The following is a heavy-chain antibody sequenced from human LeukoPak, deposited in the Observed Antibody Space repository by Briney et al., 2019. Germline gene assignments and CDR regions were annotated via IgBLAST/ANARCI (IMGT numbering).Heavy chain of an antibody. CDR1: GFTFSSYA. CDR3: ATGLVITTIDY. CDR2: ISGSGRTT. J-gene: IGHJ4*02. V-gene: IGHV3-23*01. Sequence: GGSLRLSCAASGFTFSSYAMSWVRQAPGKGLEWVSAISGSGRTTYYADSVKGRFTISRDNSKNTLYLQMNSLRAEDTAVYYCATGLVITTIDYWGQGTLVTVSS. D-gene: IGHD3-22*01.